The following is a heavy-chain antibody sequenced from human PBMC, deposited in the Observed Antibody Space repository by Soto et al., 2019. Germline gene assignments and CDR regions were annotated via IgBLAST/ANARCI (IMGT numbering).Heavy chain of an antibody. Sequence: QVQLVQSGAEVKRPGSSVKVSCKASGGTFGSYSISWVRQAPGQGLEWMGGVIPILNTARNAQKFQGRVTIPADKSTGTAYMELSNLRSEDTAVYFCASAMVRGVTIPQIDYWGQGTLVTVSS. CDR2: VIPILNTA. CDR3: ASAMVRGVTIPQIDY. CDR1: GGTFGSYS. D-gene: IGHD3-10*01. J-gene: IGHJ4*02. V-gene: IGHV1-69*06.